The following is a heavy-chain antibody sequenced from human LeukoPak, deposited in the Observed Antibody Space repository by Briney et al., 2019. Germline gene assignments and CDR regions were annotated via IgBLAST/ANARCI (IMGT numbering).Heavy chain of an antibody. Sequence: SVKVSCKASGGTFSSYAISWVRQARGQRLEWIGWIVVGSGNTNYAQKFQERVTITRDMSTSTAYMELNSLRSEDTALYYCARAPNEGAFDIWGQGTMVTVSS. CDR3: ARAPNEGAFDI. CDR1: GGTFSSYA. CDR2: IVVGSGNT. V-gene: IGHV1-58*02. J-gene: IGHJ3*02.